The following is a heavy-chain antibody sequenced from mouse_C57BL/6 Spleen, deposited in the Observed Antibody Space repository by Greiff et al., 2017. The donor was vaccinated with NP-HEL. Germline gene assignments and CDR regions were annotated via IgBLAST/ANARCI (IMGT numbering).Heavy chain of an antibody. CDR3: ARSLYYYGSSHWYFDV. J-gene: IGHJ1*03. Sequence: QVLLQQPGTELVKPGASVKLSCKASGYTFTSYWMHWVKQRPGQGLEWIGNINPSNGGTNYNEKFKSKATLTVDKSSSTAYMQLSSLTSEDSAVYYCARSLYYYGSSHWYFDVWGTGTTVTVSS. CDR2: INPSNGGT. D-gene: IGHD1-1*01. CDR1: GYTFTSYW. V-gene: IGHV1-53*01.